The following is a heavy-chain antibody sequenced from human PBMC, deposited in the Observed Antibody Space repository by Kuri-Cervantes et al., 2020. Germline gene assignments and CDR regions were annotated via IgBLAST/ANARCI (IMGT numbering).Heavy chain of an antibody. CDR3: ARGVRWFRESAGRQYYYYYMDV. J-gene: IGHJ6*03. CDR1: GYTFTSYY. V-gene: IGHV1-46*01. D-gene: IGHD3-10*01. Sequence: ASVKVSCKASGYTFTSYYMHWVRQAPGQGLEWMGIINPSGGSTSYAQKFQGRVTMTRDTSTSTVYMELSSLRSEDTAVYYCARGVRWFRESAGRQYYYYYMDVWGKGTTVTVSS. CDR2: INPSGGST.